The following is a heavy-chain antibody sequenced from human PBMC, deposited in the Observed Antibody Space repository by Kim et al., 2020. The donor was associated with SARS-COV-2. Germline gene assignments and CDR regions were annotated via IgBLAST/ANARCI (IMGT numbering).Heavy chain of an antibody. D-gene: IGHD3-22*01. Sequence: SLKSRVTISVDTSNNQFSLKLSSVTAADTAVYYCARGRYYYDSRGMVPDYWGQGTLVTVSS. CDR3: ARGRYYYDSRGMVPDY. V-gene: IGHV4-59*09. J-gene: IGHJ4*02.